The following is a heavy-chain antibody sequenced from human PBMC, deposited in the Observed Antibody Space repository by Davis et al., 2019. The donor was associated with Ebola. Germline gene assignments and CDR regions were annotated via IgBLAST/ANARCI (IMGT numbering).Heavy chain of an antibody. J-gene: IGHJ5*02. V-gene: IGHV1-69*04. CDR1: GYTFTSYD. Sequence: AASVKVSCKASGYTFTSYDINWVRQAPGQGLEWMGRIIPILGIANYAQNFRGRVTITRDTSASTSYMELSSLRSEDTAVFYCARGKTVAGTRGLSWFDPWGPGTLVTVSS. CDR2: IIPILGIA. CDR3: ARGKTVAGTRGLSWFDP. D-gene: IGHD6-19*01.